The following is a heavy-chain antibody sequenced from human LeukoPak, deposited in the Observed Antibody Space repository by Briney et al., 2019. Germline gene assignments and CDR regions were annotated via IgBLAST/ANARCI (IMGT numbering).Heavy chain of an antibody. Sequence: ASVKVSCKASGYSFTGYYMHWVRQAPGQGLEWMGWINPNNGGTNYPQNFQGRVTMTRDTSISTAYMELSRLRSDDTAVYYCARGYCSAGDCYEFDHWGQGTLVTVSS. V-gene: IGHV1-2*02. CDR2: INPNNGGT. CDR1: GYSFTGYY. J-gene: IGHJ4*02. CDR3: ARGYCSAGDCYEFDH. D-gene: IGHD2-15*01.